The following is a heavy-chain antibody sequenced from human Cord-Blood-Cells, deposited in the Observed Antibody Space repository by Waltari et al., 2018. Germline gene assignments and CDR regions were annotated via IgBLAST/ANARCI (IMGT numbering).Heavy chain of an antibody. J-gene: IGHJ4*02. D-gene: IGHD7-27*01. CDR2: INPNSGGT. Sequence: QVQLVQSGAEVKKPGASVKVPCQASGYTFTSYNIYWVRQAPGQGLEWMGWINPNSGGTNYAQKFQGRVTMTRDTSISTAYMELSRLRSDDTAVYYCARDIERAELGIGYWGQGTLVTVSS. CDR3: ARDIERAELGIGY. V-gene: IGHV1-2*02. CDR1: GYTFTSYN.